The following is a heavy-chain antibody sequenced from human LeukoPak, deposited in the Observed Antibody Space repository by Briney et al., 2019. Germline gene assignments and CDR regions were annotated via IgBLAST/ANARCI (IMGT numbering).Heavy chain of an antibody. CDR1: GYTFTYYG. V-gene: IGHV1-18*01. CDR2: ISAYNDDI. D-gene: IGHD3-22*01. Sequence: ASVKVSCKASGYTFTYYGITWVRQAPGQGLEWMGYISAYNDDIDYAQIRQGRATMTTDTSTSTAYMELRSLRSDDTAVYYCARSHATTYSRGKDFADYWGQGSLVTVSS. CDR3: ARSHATTYSRGKDFADY. J-gene: IGHJ4*02.